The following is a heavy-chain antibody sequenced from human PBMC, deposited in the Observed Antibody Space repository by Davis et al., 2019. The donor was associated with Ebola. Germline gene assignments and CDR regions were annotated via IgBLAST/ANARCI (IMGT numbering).Heavy chain of an antibody. V-gene: IGHV1-2*04. CDR1: GYTFTSYG. D-gene: IGHD6-19*01. Sequence: ASVKVSCKASGYTFTSYGIGWVRQAPGQGLEWMGWINPNSGGTNYAQKFQGWVTMTRDTSISTAYMELSRLRSDDTAVYYCAREIAVAGFDYWGQGTLVTVSS. J-gene: IGHJ4*02. CDR2: INPNSGGT. CDR3: AREIAVAGFDY.